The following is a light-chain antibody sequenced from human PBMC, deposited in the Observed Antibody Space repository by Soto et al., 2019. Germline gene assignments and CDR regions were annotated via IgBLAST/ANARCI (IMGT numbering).Light chain of an antibody. CDR3: SSYTSTNTVI. CDR2: DVS. V-gene: IGLV2-14*03. Sequence: SALTQPASVSGSPGQSITISCTGTSSDVGGYNYVSWHQHHPGKAPKLMIYDVSNRPSGVSNRFSGSKSDNTASLTISGLQTEDEAEYYCSSYTSTNTVIFGGGTKLTVL. J-gene: IGLJ2*01. CDR1: SSDVGGYNY.